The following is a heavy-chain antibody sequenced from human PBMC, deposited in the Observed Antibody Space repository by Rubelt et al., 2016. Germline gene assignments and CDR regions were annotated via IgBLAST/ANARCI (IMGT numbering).Heavy chain of an antibody. CDR1: GYTFTTYG. D-gene: IGHD2-2*01. CDR2: IRTYTGNT. J-gene: IGHJ5*02. Sequence: QVQLVQSGAEVKKPGASVKVSCTASGYTFTTYGIRWVRQAPGQGLEWMGWIRTYTGNTNYAQKLQGRVTMTTDTSTSTAYMELRSLRSDDTAMYFCARGYCSSANCLFNWFDPWGQGTLVTVSS. CDR3: ARGYCSSANCLFNWFDP. V-gene: IGHV1-18*01.